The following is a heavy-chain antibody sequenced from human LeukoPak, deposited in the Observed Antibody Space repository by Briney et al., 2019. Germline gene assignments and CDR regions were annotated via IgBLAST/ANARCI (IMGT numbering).Heavy chain of an antibody. CDR1: GYTFTGYY. D-gene: IGHD3-10*01. Sequence: ASVKVSCKASGYTFTGYYMHWVRQAPGQGLEWMGWINPNSGGTNYAQKFQGRVTMTTDTSTSTAYMELRSLRSDDTAVYYCARDPGMVRVFDYWGQGTLVTVSS. V-gene: IGHV1-2*02. CDR3: ARDPGMVRVFDY. J-gene: IGHJ4*02. CDR2: INPNSGGT.